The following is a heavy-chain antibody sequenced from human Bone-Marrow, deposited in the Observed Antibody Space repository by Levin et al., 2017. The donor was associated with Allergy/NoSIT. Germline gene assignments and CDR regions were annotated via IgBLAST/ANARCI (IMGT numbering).Heavy chain of an antibody. J-gene: IGHJ3*02. D-gene: IGHD5-24*01. V-gene: IGHV1-69*13. CDR3: ARRDTDGAFDI. Sequence: SVKVSCWASGRTFSAYSFSWVRQAPGQGLEWMGGIIPAVGTIKYAQTFQDRLTISADESASTVYMELTSLKSADTAVYYCARRDTDGAFDIWGQGTMVTVSS. CDR1: GRTFSAYS. CDR2: IIPAVGTI.